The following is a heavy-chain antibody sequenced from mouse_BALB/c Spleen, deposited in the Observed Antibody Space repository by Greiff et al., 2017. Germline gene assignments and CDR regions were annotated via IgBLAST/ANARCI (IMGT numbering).Heavy chain of an antibody. D-gene: IGHD2-12*01. CDR2: ISSGSSTI. Sequence: EVKLMESGGGLVQPGGSRKLSCAASGFTFSSFGMHWVRQAPEKGLEWVAYISSGSSTIYYADTVKGRFTISRDNPKNTLFLQMTSLRSEDTAMYYCASARFYAYYAMDYWGQGTSVTVSS. J-gene: IGHJ4*01. CDR3: ASARFYAYYAMDY. CDR1: GFTFSSFG. V-gene: IGHV5-17*02.